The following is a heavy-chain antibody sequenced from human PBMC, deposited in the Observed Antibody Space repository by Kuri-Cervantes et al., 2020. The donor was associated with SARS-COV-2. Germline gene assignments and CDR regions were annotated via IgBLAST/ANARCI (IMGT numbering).Heavy chain of an antibody. J-gene: IGHJ4*02. CDR2: ISSSSSYI. Sequence: GGSLRLSSAASGFTFSSYSMNWVRQAPGKGLEWVSSISSSSSYIYYADSVKGRFTISRDNAKNSLYLQMNSLRAEDTAVYYCARDGAWGPVEGFDYWGQGTLVTVSS. CDR1: GFTFSSYS. CDR3: ARDGAWGPVEGFDY. V-gene: IGHV3-21*01. D-gene: IGHD3-16*01.